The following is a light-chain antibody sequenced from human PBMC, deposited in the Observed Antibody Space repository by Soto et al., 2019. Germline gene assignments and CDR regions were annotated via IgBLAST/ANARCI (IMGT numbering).Light chain of an antibody. J-gene: IGKJ3*01. CDR3: QKYNSAPPFT. V-gene: IGKV1-27*01. CDR1: QGISNY. CDR2: AAS. Sequence: DIPMTQSPSSLSASVGDRVTITCWASQGISNYLAWYQQKPGKVPKLLIYAASTLQSGVPSRFSGSGSGTDFTPTISSLQPEDVANYYCQKYNSAPPFTFGPGTKVDIK.